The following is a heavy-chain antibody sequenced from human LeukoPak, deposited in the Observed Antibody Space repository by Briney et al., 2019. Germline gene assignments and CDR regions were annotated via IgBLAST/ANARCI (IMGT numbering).Heavy chain of an antibody. J-gene: IGHJ6*04. CDR2: IYSSGST. D-gene: IGHD3-10*01. CDR1: GGSISRYY. CDR3: ARDLAPGPQTDV. V-gene: IGHV4-4*07. Sequence: SETLSLTCTVSGGSISRYYWSWIRRPAGKGLEWIGRIYSSGSTYYNPSLKNRVTMSVDTSKNQFSLKLTSVTAADTAVCYCARDLAPGPQTDVWGKGTTVTVSS.